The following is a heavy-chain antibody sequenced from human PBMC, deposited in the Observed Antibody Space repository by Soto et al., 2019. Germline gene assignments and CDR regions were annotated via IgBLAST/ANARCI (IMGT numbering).Heavy chain of an antibody. CDR2: IRSKSNSYAT. D-gene: IGHD4-17*01. V-gene: IGHV3-73*01. J-gene: IGHJ4*02. CDR3: TRGYGDDVRDY. CDR1: GFTFSGSA. Sequence: EVQLVESGGGLVQPGGSLKLSCAVSGFTFSGSAMHWVRQASGKGLECVGRIRSKSNSYATAYAASVKGRFTISGEDSKYTAYLQRNSLKTEDTAVYYWTRGYGDDVRDYRGQGTLVTVTT.